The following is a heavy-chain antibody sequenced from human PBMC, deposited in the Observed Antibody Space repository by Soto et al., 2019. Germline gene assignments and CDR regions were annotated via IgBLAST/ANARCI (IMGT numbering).Heavy chain of an antibody. CDR2: IKQDGSEK. D-gene: IGHD5-12*01. CDR1: GFTFSSYW. V-gene: IGHV3-7*01. CDR3: ARDSQVATMGYYYYYMDV. Sequence: GGSLRLSCAASGFTFSSYWMSWVRQAPGKGLEWVANIKQDGSEKYYVDSVKGRFTISRDNAKNSLYLQMNSLRAEDTAVYYCARDSQVATMGYYYYYMDVWGKGTTVTVSS. J-gene: IGHJ6*03.